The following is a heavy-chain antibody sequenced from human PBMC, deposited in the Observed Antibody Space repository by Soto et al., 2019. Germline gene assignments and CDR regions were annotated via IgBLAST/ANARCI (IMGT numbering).Heavy chain of an antibody. D-gene: IGHD6-13*01. CDR1: GFTFSSYS. J-gene: IGHJ4*02. Sequence: GGSLRLSCEASGFTFSSYSMNWVRQAPGKGLEWVSSIRSSSSYISYEDSVKGRFAIARDNAKNSLYLQMNSLRAEDTAVYYCAREEGIAAAGTFVDYWGQGTLVTVSS. CDR2: IRSSSSYI. CDR3: AREEGIAAAGTFVDY. V-gene: IGHV3-21*01.